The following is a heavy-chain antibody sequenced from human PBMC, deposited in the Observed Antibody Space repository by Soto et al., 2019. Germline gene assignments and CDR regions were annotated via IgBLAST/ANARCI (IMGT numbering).Heavy chain of an antibody. V-gene: IGHV3-23*01. CDR3: AKKGDYYGSGSQVDY. D-gene: IGHD3-10*01. CDR1: GFTFSSYA. CDR2: ISGSGGST. J-gene: IGHJ4*02. Sequence: VGSLRLSCAASGFTFSSYAMTWVRQAPGKGLEWVSAISGSGGSTYYADSVKGRFTISRDNSKNTLYLQMNSLRAEDTAAYYCAKKGDYYGSGSQVDYWGQGTLVTVS.